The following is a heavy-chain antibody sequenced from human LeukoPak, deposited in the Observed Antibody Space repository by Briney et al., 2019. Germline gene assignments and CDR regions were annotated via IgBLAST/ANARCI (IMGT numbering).Heavy chain of an antibody. J-gene: IGHJ3*02. D-gene: IGHD3-16*01. CDR1: GFTFSSYT. V-gene: IGHV3-30-3*01. Sequence: PGGSLRLSCAASGFTFSSYTLHWVRQAPGKGLGWVAVVSYHVSNKYYADSVKGRFTIYRDNSKNTLYLQMNSLRAEDTAVYYCARDREARRGTGGNAFDIWGQGTMVTVSS. CDR2: VSYHVSNK. CDR3: ARDREARRGTGGNAFDI.